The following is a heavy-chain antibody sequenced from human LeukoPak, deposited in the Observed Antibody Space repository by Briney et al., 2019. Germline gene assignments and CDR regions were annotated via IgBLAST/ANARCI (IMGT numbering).Heavy chain of an antibody. CDR2: IYNGGII. CDR3: ARVYYSNSYDYWYFDL. V-gene: IGHV4-4*07. D-gene: IGHD6-13*01. J-gene: IGHJ2*01. Sequence: PSETLSLTCTVSGDSISRYYWSWIRQPAGKGLEWIGRIYNGGIITYNPSLKSRVTMSIDTSNNQFSLRLRFVTAADTAVYYCARVYYSNSYDYWYFDLWGRGTLVTVSS. CDR1: GDSISRYY.